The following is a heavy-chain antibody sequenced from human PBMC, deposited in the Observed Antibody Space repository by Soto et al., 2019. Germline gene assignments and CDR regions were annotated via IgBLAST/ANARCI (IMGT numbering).Heavy chain of an antibody. Sequence: QVQLQESGPGLVKPSETLSLTCTVSGGSISSYYWSWIRQPPGKGLEWIGYIYYSGSTNYNPSLKSRVTISVDTSKNQCSLKLSSVTAADTAVYYCARVQVTAYYYYMDVWGKGTTVTVSS. CDR3: ARVQVTAYYYYMDV. CDR2: IYYSGST. CDR1: GGSISSYY. V-gene: IGHV4-59*01. J-gene: IGHJ6*03. D-gene: IGHD1-1*01.